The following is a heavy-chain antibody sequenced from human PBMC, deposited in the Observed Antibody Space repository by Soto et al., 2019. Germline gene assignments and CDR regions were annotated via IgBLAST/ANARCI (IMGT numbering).Heavy chain of an antibody. D-gene: IGHD3-3*01. V-gene: IGHV1-2*04. CDR1: GYTFTGYY. CDR3: ARQYYDFCSGYSTQAHDAFDI. J-gene: IGHJ3*02. CDR2: INPNSGGT. Sequence: ASVKVSCKASGYTFTGYYMHWVRQAPGQGLEWMGWINPNSGGTNYAQKFQGWVTMTRDTSISTAYMELSRLRSDDTAVYYCARQYYDFCSGYSTQAHDAFDIWGQGTMVTVSS.